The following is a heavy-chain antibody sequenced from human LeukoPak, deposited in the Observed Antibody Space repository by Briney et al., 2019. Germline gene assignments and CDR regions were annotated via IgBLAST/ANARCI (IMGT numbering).Heavy chain of an antibody. CDR3: ARVSYRSGYSYGPSYYYYMDV. J-gene: IGHJ6*03. V-gene: IGHV3-7*01. CDR2: IKQDGSEK. D-gene: IGHD5-18*01. CDR1: GFTFSSYW. Sequence: AGGSLRLSCAASGFTFSSYWMSWVRQAPGKGLEWVANIKQDGSEKYYVDSVKGRFTISRGNAKNSLYLQMNSLRAEDTAVYYCARVSYRSGYSYGPSYYYYMDVWGKGTTVTVSS.